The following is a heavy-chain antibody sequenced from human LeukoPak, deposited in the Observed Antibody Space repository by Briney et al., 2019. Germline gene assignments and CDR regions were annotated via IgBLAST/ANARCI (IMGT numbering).Heavy chain of an antibody. J-gene: IGHJ4*02. V-gene: IGHV5-51*01. CDR2: IYPGDSDT. CDR3: ARPRTHDSSAYYHY. CDR1: GYRFSSYW. Sequence: GESLKISCKGSGYRFSSYWIGWVRQMPGKGLEWMGIIYPGDSDTRYSPSFQGQVTISADESISTAYLQWSSLKASDTAMYYCARPRTHDSSAYYHYWGQGTLVTVSS. D-gene: IGHD3-22*01.